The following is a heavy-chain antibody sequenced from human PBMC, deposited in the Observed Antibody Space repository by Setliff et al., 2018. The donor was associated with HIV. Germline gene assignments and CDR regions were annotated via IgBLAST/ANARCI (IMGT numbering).Heavy chain of an antibody. D-gene: IGHD1-7*01. CDR3: VKAGPRYNWNYPYLDP. CDR2: ISWNSGNT. CDR1: GFTFSDHY. Sequence: GGSLRLSCAASGFTFSDHYMDWVRQAPGKGLEWVSGISWNSGNTGYADSVKGRFTISRDNAKNSLYLQMSSLRVEDTAFYYCVKAGPRYNWNYPYLDPWGQGTLVTVSS. V-gene: IGHV3-9*01. J-gene: IGHJ5*02.